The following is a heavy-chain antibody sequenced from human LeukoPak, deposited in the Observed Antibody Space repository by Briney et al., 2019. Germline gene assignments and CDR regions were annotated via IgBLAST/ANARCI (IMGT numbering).Heavy chain of an antibody. CDR2: VSSDGSKK. D-gene: IGHD5-12*01. CDR3: ARDRAYSGNDATYFDC. V-gene: IGHV3-30-3*01. J-gene: IGHJ4*02. CDR1: GFIFSSYP. Sequence: PGGSLRLSCAASGFIFSSYPVHWVRQAPGKGLEWVAVVSSDGSKKFYADSVKGRFSISRDNSKNTLYLQMNSLRTEDTAVYYCARDRAYSGNDATYFDCWGQGTLVTVSS.